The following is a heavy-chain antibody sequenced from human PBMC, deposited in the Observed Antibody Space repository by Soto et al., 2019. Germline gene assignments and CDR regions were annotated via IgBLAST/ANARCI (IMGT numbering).Heavy chain of an antibody. D-gene: IGHD3-3*01. Sequence: GGSLRLSCAASGFTFSSYGMHWVRQAPGKGLEWVAVISYDGSNKYYADSVKGRFTISRDSSKNTLYLQMNSLRAEDTAVYYCAKSASDFWRHNWFDPWGQGTLVTVSS. CDR2: ISYDGSNK. CDR3: AKSASDFWRHNWFDP. J-gene: IGHJ5*02. V-gene: IGHV3-30*18. CDR1: GFTFSSYG.